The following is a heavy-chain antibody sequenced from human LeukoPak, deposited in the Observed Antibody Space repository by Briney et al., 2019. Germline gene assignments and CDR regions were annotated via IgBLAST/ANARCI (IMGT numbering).Heavy chain of an antibody. CDR2: ISSSSSYI. V-gene: IGHV3-21*01. CDR1: VFSFSSYS. D-gene: IGHD5-12*01. Sequence: GGSLRLSCAASVFSFSSYSMNWVRQAPGKGLEWVSSISSSSSYIYYADSVKGRFTISRDNAKNSLYLQMNSLRAEDTAVYYCARVSGDEGEIDYWGQGTLVTVSS. CDR3: ARVSGDEGEIDY. J-gene: IGHJ4*02.